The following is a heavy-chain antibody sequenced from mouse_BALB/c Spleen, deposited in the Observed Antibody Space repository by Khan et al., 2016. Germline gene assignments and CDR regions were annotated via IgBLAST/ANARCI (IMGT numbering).Heavy chain of an antibody. CDR3: ARSLLWPALDD. J-gene: IGHJ4*01. CDR2: IWGGGST. CDR1: GFSISRYS. V-gene: IGHV2-6-4*01. D-gene: IGHD2-10*01. Sequence: QVQLKQSGPGLVAPSQSLSITCTVSGFSISRYSVHWVRQPPGKGLEWLGMIWGGGSTDYNSALKSRLSLTKDNSKRQVLLKMNSLQTDDTAMYYCARSLLWPALDDWGQGASVTVSS.